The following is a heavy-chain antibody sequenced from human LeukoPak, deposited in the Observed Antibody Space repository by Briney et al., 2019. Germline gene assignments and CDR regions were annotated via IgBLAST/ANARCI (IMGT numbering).Heavy chain of an antibody. CDR1: GYTFTSYG. Sequence: ASVKVSCKASGYTFTSYGISWVRQAPGQGLEWMGWISAYNGNTNYAQKLQGRVTMTTDTSTSTAYMELRSLRSDDTAVYYCARVGDRASRYYGSGSPGDYWSQGTLVTVSS. V-gene: IGHV1-18*01. D-gene: IGHD3-10*01. J-gene: IGHJ4*02. CDR3: ARVGDRASRYYGSGSPGDY. CDR2: ISAYNGNT.